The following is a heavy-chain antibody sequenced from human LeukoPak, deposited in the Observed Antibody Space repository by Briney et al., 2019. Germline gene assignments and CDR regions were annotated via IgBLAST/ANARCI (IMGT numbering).Heavy chain of an antibody. J-gene: IGHJ4*02. CDR1: GYSYSSYW. Sequence: GESLKISCKGSGYSYSSYWIGWVRQMPGKGLEWMGIIYPGDSDTTYSPSFQGQVTISADKSISTVYLQWSSLKASDTAMYYCARQSRDGSKTRGYYFDYWGQGTPVTVSS. CDR2: IYPGDSDT. V-gene: IGHV5-51*01. D-gene: IGHD3-10*01. CDR3: ARQSRDGSKTRGYYFDY.